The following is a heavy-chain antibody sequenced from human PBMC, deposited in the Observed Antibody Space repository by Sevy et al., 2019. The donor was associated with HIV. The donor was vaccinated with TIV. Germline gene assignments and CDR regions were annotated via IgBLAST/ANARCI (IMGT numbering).Heavy chain of an antibody. Sequence: ESLKISCAASGFTFSNYWMHWVRQVPGKGPTWVSNIRGDGTTTVYADSVKGRFTISRDNAKNTLYLQMNNLRAEDTATYYCARYAYDSNFDYWGQGTLVTVSS. CDR1: GFTFSNYW. D-gene: IGHD3-16*01. CDR3: ARYAYDSNFDY. CDR2: IRGDGTTT. J-gene: IGHJ4*02. V-gene: IGHV3-74*01.